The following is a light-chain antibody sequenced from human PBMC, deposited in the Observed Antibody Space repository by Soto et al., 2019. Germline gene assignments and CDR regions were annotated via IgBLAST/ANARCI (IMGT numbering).Light chain of an antibody. CDR1: QDIRNF. CDR2: AAS. CDR3: QKYSSVPV. Sequence: DIQMTQSPTSLSASVGDRVTITCRASQDIRNFVAWYQQKPGKAPKLLIYAASTLQPGVPSPFSGSGSGTDFTLTINSLQPEDVATYSCQKYSSVPVFGPGTKVAIK. V-gene: IGKV1-27*01. J-gene: IGKJ3*01.